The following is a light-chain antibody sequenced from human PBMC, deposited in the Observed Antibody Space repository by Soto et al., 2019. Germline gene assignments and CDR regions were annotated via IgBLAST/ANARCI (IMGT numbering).Light chain of an antibody. CDR3: QQYNSYPYT. CDR1: QSNSSW. V-gene: IGKV1-5*03. Sequence: DIQMTQSPFTLFASVGDRVTITCRASQSNSSWLAWYQQKAGKAPKVLIYEASSLQSGVPSRFSGSASGTEFTLTISSLQPDDFATYYCQQYNSYPYTFGQGTKVEIK. J-gene: IGKJ2*01. CDR2: EAS.